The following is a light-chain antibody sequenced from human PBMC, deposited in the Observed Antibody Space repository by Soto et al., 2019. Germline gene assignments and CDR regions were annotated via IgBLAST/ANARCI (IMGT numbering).Light chain of an antibody. CDR1: QSVSSSY. CDR3: QQYGSSGT. V-gene: IGKV3-20*01. CDR2: GAS. J-gene: IGKJ1*01. Sequence: EIVLTQSPGTLSFSSGERATLSFRASQSVSSSYLAWYQQKPGQAPRLLIYGASNRATGIPDRFSGSGSGTDFTLTISRLEPEDFAVYYCQQYGSSGTFGQGTKVDIK.